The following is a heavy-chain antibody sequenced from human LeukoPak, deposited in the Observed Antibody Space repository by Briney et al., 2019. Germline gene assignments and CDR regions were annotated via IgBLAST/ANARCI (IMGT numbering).Heavy chain of an antibody. CDR1: GFTFSDYY. J-gene: IGHJ6*04. Sequence: GGSLRLSCAASGFTFSDYYMSWIRQAPGKGLEWVSYISSSGSTIYYADSVKGRFTISRDNAKNSLYLQMNSRRAEDTAVYYCARSTPPGIAVAGTWKDVWGKGTTVTVSS. CDR3: ARSTPPGIAVAGTWKDV. D-gene: IGHD6-19*01. CDR2: ISSSGSTI. V-gene: IGHV3-11*01.